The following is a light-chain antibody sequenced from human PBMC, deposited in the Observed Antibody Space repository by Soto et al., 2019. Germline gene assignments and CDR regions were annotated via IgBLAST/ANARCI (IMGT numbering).Light chain of an antibody. CDR3: SSYTSSNTVI. J-gene: IGLJ2*01. CDR1: SSDVGGYNY. Sequence: QSVLTQPPSASGSPGQSVTISCTGTSSDVGGYNYVSWYQQYPGKAPKLMIYEVSNRPSGVSNHFSASKSGNTASLTISGLQAEDEADYYCSSYTSSNTVIFGGGTKLTVL. CDR2: EVS. V-gene: IGLV2-14*01.